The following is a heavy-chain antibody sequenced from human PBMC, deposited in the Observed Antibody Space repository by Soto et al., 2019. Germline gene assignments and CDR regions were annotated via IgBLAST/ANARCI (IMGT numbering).Heavy chain of an antibody. CDR3: ARDLRSGYSYGFYYYYRMDV. Sequence: SETLSLTCTVSGGSISSGGYYWSWIRQHPGKGLEWIGYIYYSGSTYYNPSLKSRVTISVDTSKNQFSLKLSSVTAADTAVYYCARDLRSGYSYGFYYYYRMDVWGQGTTVTVS. D-gene: IGHD5-18*01. J-gene: IGHJ6*02. V-gene: IGHV4-31*03. CDR1: GGSISSGGYY. CDR2: IYYSGST.